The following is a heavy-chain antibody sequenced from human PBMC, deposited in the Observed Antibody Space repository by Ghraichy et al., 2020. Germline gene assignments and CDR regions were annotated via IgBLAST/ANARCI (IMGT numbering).Heavy chain of an antibody. Sequence: SETLSLTRAVYGGSFSGYYWSWIRQPPGKGLEWIGEINHSGSTNYNPSLKSRVTISVDTSKNQFSLKLSSVTAADTAVYYCARDPVFRIGAYYYYMDVWGKGTTVTVSS. CDR3: ARDPVFRIGAYYYYMDV. D-gene: IGHD2-15*01. CDR2: INHSGST. J-gene: IGHJ6*03. CDR1: GGSFSGYY. V-gene: IGHV4-34*01.